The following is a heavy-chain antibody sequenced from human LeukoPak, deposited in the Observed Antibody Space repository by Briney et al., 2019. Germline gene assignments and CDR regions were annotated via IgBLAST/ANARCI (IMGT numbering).Heavy chain of an antibody. CDR2: ISSSSSYI. CDR1: GFTFSSYS. D-gene: IGHD5-18*01. V-gene: IGHV3-21*01. CDR3: ARGGGWDQRGYSYGYRLYYFDY. J-gene: IGHJ4*02. Sequence: GGSLRLSCAASGFTFSSYSMNWVRQAPGKGLEWVSSISSSSSYIYYADSVKGRFTISRDNAKNSLYLQMNSLRAEDTAVYYCARGGGWDQRGYSYGYRLYYFDYWGQGTLVTVSS.